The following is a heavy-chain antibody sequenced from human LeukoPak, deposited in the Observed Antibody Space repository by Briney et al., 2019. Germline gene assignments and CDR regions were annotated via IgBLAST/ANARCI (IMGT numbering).Heavy chain of an antibody. J-gene: IGHJ4*02. D-gene: IGHD6-13*01. CDR1: GYTLTELS. CDR2: FDPEDGET. V-gene: IGHV1-24*01. Sequence: ASVKVSCKVSGYTLTELSMHWVRQAPGKGLESMGGFDPEDGETIYAQKFQGRVTMTEDTSTDTAYMELSSLRSEDTAVYYCATSHVEERYSSSYFDYWGQGTLVTVSS. CDR3: ATSHVEERYSSSYFDY.